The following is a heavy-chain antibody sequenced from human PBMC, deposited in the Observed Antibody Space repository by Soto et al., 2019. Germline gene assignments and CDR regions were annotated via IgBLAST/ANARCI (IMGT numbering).Heavy chain of an antibody. V-gene: IGHV3-23*01. J-gene: IGHJ4*02. Sequence: GGSLRLSCTASGFSFGNYGMTWVRQAPGKGLEWVSNIVESGGRTENADSVKGRFTISRDNSKNTLYLQMNSLRADDTAVYFCAKLTGRNNGWLDYWGQGTLVTVSS. CDR2: IVESGGRT. CDR3: AKLTGRNNGWLDY. D-gene: IGHD6-19*01. CDR1: GFSFGNYG.